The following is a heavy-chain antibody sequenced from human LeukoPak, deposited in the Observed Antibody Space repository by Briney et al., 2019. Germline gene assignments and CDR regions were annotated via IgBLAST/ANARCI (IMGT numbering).Heavy chain of an antibody. Sequence: PGGSLRLSCAASGFTFSSYEMNWVRQAPGKGLEWVSYISSSGSTIYYADSVKGRFTISRDNAKNSLYLQMNSLRAEDTAVYYCARDFYDSSGYHHDTFDIWGQGTMVTVSS. CDR1: GFTFSSYE. V-gene: IGHV3-48*03. CDR3: ARDFYDSSGYHHDTFDI. J-gene: IGHJ3*02. D-gene: IGHD3-22*01. CDR2: ISSSGSTI.